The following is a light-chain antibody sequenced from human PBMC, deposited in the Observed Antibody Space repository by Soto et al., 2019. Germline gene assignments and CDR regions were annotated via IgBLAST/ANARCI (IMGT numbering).Light chain of an antibody. Sequence: EIVLTQSPGTLSLSPGERATLSCRSSQSVSSSYLAWYHHKPGKAPRLLIYDVSSRATGIPDRFSGSGSGTDFTLTISRLEPEDFAVYYCQQYGSSPTFGQGTKVEIK. CDR3: QQYGSSPT. V-gene: IGKV3-20*01. CDR1: QSVSSSY. J-gene: IGKJ1*01. CDR2: DVS.